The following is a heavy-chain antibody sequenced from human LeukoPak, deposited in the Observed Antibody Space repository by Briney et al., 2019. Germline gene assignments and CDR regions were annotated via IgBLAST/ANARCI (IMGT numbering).Heavy chain of an antibody. CDR2: FDPEDGET. J-gene: IGHJ2*01. Sequence: ASVKVSCKVSGYTLTELSMHWVRQAPGKGLEWMGGFDPEDGETIYAQKFQGRVTMTEDTSTDAAYMELSSLRSEDTAVYYCATRVVYQLLYWYFDLWGRGTLVTVSS. V-gene: IGHV1-24*01. D-gene: IGHD2-2*01. CDR3: ATRVVYQLLYWYFDL. CDR1: GYTLTELS.